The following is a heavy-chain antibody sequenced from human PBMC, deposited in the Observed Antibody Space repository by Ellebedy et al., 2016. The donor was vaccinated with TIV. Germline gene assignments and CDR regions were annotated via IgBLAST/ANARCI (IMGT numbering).Heavy chain of an antibody. Sequence: SETLSLTXTVSGGSIRTFYWSWIRQSPGKGLEYIGYIFYTESTNYNPSLKSRVTMSVDASKNQFSLKLSSVTAADTAVYYCAKTSGNCYSPRCGLDVWGQGTTVTVSS. V-gene: IGHV4-59*01. CDR3: AKTSGNCYSPRCGLDV. J-gene: IGHJ6*02. D-gene: IGHD2-21*02. CDR1: GGSIRTFY. CDR2: IFYTEST.